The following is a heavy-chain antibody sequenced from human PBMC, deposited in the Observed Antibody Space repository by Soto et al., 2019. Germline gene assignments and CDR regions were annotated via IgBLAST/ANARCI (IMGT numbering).Heavy chain of an antibody. CDR3: ARDRVFGVAVNWFDP. CDR2: IWYDGSNK. Sequence: PGGSLRLSCAASGFTFSSYGMHCVRQAPGKGLEWVAVIWYDGSNKYYADSVKGRFTISRDNSKNTLYLQMNSLRAEDTAVYYCARDRVFGVAVNWFDPWGQGTLVTVSS. CDR1: GFTFSSYG. J-gene: IGHJ5*02. V-gene: IGHV3-33*08. D-gene: IGHD3-3*01.